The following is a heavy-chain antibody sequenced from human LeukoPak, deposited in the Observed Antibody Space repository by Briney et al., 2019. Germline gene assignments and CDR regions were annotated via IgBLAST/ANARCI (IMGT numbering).Heavy chain of an antibody. Sequence: GASVKVSCKASGGTFSSYAISWVRQAPGQGLEWMGGIIPIFGTANYAQKFQGRVTITADESTSTAYMELSSLRSEDTAVYYCASPRGYCSSTSCYPFDYWGQGTLVTVSS. V-gene: IGHV1-69*13. CDR1: GGTFSSYA. CDR3: ASPRGYCSSTSCYPFDY. D-gene: IGHD2-2*01. CDR2: IIPIFGTA. J-gene: IGHJ4*02.